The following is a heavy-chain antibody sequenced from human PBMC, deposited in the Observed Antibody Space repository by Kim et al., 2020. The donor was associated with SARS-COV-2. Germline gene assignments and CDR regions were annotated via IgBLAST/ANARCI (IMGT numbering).Heavy chain of an antibody. CDR2: IKSKAAGRTI. CDR3: TTAPGSDSDY. CDR1: GFTFSNSW. J-gene: IGHJ4*02. Sequence: GGSLRLSCAASGFTFSNSWMRWVRQAPGKGLEWVGRIKSKAAGRTIEDATPLKGSFSIAKAELTNTLYLQSNSLKTEDTDVYYCTTAPGSDSDYWGQGTLVTVSS. V-gene: IGHV3-15*01. D-gene: IGHD2-8*02.